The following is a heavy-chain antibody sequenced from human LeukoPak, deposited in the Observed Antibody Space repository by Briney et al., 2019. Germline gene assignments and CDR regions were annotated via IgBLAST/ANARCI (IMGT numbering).Heavy chain of an antibody. J-gene: IGHJ5*02. CDR2: IYTSGST. CDR1: GGSISSYY. Sequence: PSETLSLTCTVSGGSISSYYWSWIRQPAGKGLEWIGRIYTSGSTNYNPSLKSRVTMSVDTSKNQFSLKLSSVTAADTAVYYCARDAGIVVVPAAIGLFDPWGQGTLVTVSS. V-gene: IGHV4-4*07. D-gene: IGHD2-2*01. CDR3: ARDAGIVVVPAAIGLFDP.